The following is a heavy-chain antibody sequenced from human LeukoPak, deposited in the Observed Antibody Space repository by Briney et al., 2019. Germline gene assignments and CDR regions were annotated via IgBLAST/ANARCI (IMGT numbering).Heavy chain of an antibody. Sequence: GGSLRLSCAGSGFTFSTSWMHWVRQAPGKALVWVSRINDDGSSINYADSVKGRFTISRDNAKNTLYLQMSSLRAEDTAMYYCARALGSYSDYWGQGTPVSVSS. CDR3: ARALGSYSDY. CDR1: GFTFSTSW. D-gene: IGHD1-26*01. CDR2: INDDGSSI. V-gene: IGHV3-74*01. J-gene: IGHJ4*02.